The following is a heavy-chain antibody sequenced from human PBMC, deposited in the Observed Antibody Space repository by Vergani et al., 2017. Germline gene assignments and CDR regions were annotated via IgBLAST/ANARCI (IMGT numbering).Heavy chain of an antibody. J-gene: IGHJ6*02. D-gene: IGHD2-2*01. CDR1: GYTFTGYY. Sequence: QVQLVQSGAEVKKPGASVKVSCKASGYTFTGYYMHWVRQAPGQGLEWMGWINPNSGGTNYAQKFQGRVTMTRDTSISTAYMELSRLRSDDTAVYYCARDGKEYVVVPAAMLANYYGMDVWGQGTLVTVSS. CDR2: INPNSGGT. CDR3: ARDGKEYVVVPAAMLANYYGMDV. V-gene: IGHV1-2*02.